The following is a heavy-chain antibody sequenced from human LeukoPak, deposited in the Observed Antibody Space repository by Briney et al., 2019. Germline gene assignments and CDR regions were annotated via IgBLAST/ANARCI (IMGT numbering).Heavy chain of an antibody. CDR1: GFTFGDYA. V-gene: IGHV3-49*04. J-gene: IGHJ4*02. CDR2: IRSKAYGGTT. CDR3: TRAEVVVVAATPVDYYALF. D-gene: IGHD2-15*01. Sequence: PGGSLRLSCTASGFTFGDYAMSWVRQAPGKGLEWVGFIRSKAYGGTTEYAASVKGRFIISRDDSKSIAYLLMNSLKTEDTAVYYCTRAEVVVVAATPVDYYALFWGQGTLVTVSS.